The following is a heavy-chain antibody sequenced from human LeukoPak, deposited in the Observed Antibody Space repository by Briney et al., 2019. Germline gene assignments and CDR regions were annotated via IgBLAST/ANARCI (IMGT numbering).Heavy chain of an antibody. CDR3: ARESSEYSSSSYIDY. CDR1: GGSVSSGSYY. J-gene: IGHJ4*02. V-gene: IGHV4-61*01. Sequence: SGTLSLTCTVSGGSVSSGSYYWSWIRQPPGKGLEWIGYIYYSGSTNYNPSLKSRVTISVDTSKNQFSLKLSSVTAADTAVYYCARESSEYSSSSYIDYWGQGTLVTVSS. CDR2: IYYSGST. D-gene: IGHD6-6*01.